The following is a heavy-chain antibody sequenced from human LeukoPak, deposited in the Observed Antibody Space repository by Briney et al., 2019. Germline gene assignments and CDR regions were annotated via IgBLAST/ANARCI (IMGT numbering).Heavy chain of an antibody. J-gene: IGHJ4*02. Sequence: SVKVSCKASGGTFSSYAISWVRQAPGQGLEWMGGTIPIFGTANYAQKFQGRVTITTDESTSTAYMELSSLRSEDTAVYYCARNVPAAPFDYWGQGTLVTVSS. CDR2: TIPIFGTA. V-gene: IGHV1-69*05. D-gene: IGHD2-2*01. CDR3: ARNVPAAPFDY. CDR1: GGTFSSYA.